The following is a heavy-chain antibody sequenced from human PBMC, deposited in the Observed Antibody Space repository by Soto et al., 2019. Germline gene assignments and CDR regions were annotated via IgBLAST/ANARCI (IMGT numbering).Heavy chain of an antibody. CDR2: IYYSGST. V-gene: IGHV4-31*03. CDR1: GGSISSGGYY. J-gene: IGHJ6*02. D-gene: IGHD6-13*01. CDR3: ARDLESLEQQLYYYYGMDV. Sequence: SETLSLTCTVSGGSISSGGYYWSWIRQHPGKGLEWIGYIYYSGSTYYNPSLKSRVTISVDTSKNQFSLKLSSVTAADTAVYYCARDLESLEQQLYYYYGMDVWGQGTTVTVSS.